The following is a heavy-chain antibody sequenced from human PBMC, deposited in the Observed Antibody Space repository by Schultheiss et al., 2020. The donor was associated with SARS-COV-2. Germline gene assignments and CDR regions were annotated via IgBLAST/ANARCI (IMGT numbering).Heavy chain of an antibody. CDR1: GYTFTSYA. J-gene: IGHJ4*02. CDR2: INAGNGNT. V-gene: IGHV1-3*01. D-gene: IGHD3-22*01. CDR3: ARGSDYDISGYSRPHYDY. Sequence: ASVKVSCKASGYTFTSYAMHWVRQAPGQRLEWMGWINAGNGNTIYAQKFQGRVTMTEDTSTDTAYMELSSLRSEDTAVYYCARGSDYDISGYSRPHYDYWGQGTLVTVSS.